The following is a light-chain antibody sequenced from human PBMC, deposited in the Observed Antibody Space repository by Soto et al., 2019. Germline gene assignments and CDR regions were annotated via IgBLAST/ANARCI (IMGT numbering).Light chain of an antibody. J-gene: IGKJ1*01. CDR2: RAS. V-gene: IGKV1-5*03. CDR1: QSIGNW. Sequence: DIQMTQSPSTLSASVGDRVTITCRASQSIGNWLAWYQQKPGKAPKLLIYRASSLEGGVPSRFSGSGSGTEFTLTISSLQPDDFATYYCQQYNTYSQTFGQGTKVEIK. CDR3: QQYNTYSQT.